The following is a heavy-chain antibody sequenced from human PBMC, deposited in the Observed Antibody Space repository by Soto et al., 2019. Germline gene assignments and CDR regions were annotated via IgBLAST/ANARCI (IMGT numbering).Heavy chain of an antibody. CDR3: AMALPAAIAY. D-gene: IGHD2-2*01. CDR1: EFNFSNYA. J-gene: IGHJ4*02. Sequence: GGSLRLSCGASEFNFSNYAMSWVRQAPGKGLEWVSAISYGGGTTYYADSVKGRFTISRDNSKNTLYLQMNSLRAEDTAVYYCAMALPAAIAYWGQGTLVTVSS. V-gene: IGHV3-23*01. CDR2: ISYGGGTT.